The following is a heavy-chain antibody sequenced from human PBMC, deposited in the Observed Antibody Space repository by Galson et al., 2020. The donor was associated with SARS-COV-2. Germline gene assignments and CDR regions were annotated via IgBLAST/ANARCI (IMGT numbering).Heavy chain of an antibody. V-gene: IGHV4-4*02. CDR1: GVSINSINW. CDR3: ARCQSLEFDP. Sequence: SQTLSLTCGVSGVSINSINWWSWVRQSPGKGLEWIGEISETGTTNYNPSLKSRVTISIDKSNNQFSLNLTSVTAADTAVYYCARCQSLEFDPWGQGILVTVSS. J-gene: IGHJ5*02. CDR2: ISETGTT.